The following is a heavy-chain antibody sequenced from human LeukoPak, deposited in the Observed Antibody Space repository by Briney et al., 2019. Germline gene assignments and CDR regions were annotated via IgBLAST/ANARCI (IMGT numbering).Heavy chain of an antibody. CDR3: VLGGGDV. V-gene: IGHV3-53*01. CDR1: GFTVSSNY. Sequence: GGSLRLSCAASGFTVSSNYMSWVRPAPGKGLEGVSVIYSGGSTYYADSVKGRFTISRDNSKNTLYLQMNSMRAEDTAVYYCVLGGGDVWCKGTTATISS. D-gene: IGHD3-16*01. CDR2: IYSGGST. J-gene: IGHJ6*04.